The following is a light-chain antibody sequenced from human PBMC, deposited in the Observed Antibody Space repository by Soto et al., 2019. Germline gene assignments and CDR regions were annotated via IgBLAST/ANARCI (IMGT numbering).Light chain of an antibody. Sequence: QSALTQPASVSGSPGQSITISCTGTSSDVGGYNYVSWYQQHPGKAPKLMIYEVSNRPSGVSNRFSGSKSGNTASLTISGLRAVDEADYYCSSYTSSSTLVVFGGGTKLTVL. CDR3: SSYTSSSTLVV. J-gene: IGLJ2*01. CDR1: SSDVGGYNY. CDR2: EVS. V-gene: IGLV2-14*01.